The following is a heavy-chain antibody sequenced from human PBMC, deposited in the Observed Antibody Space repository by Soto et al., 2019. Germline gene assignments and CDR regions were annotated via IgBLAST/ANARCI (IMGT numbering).Heavy chain of an antibody. Sequence: EVHVLESGGGLVQPGGSPRLSCAASGVRFSDYAMTWVRQVPGRGLEWVSSIFASGDNTQYADSVKGRFTISRENSRDTLYLQMNSLRVEDTAVYYCARDPNGDYVGAFDIWGQGTMVTVSS. CDR2: IFASGDNT. CDR1: GVRFSDYA. V-gene: IGHV3-23*01. J-gene: IGHJ3*02. D-gene: IGHD4-17*01. CDR3: ARDPNGDYVGAFDI.